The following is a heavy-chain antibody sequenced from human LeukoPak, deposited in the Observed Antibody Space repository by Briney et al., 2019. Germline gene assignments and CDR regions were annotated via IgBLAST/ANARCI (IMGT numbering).Heavy chain of an antibody. V-gene: IGHV1-18*01. J-gene: IGHJ4*02. Sequence: ASVKVSCKASGYTFTSYGISWVRQAPGQGLEWMGWISTYNGNTNYAQKLQGRVTMTTDTSTSTAYMELRSLRSDDTAVYYCAKAEGYCSGTWCFRWFDWWGQGTLVTVSS. CDR3: AKAEGYCSGTWCFRWFDW. CDR1: GYTFTSYG. CDR2: ISTYNGNT. D-gene: IGHD2-15*01.